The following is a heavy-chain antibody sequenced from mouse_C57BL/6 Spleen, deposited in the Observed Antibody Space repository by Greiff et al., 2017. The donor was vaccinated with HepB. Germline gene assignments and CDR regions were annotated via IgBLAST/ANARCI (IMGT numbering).Heavy chain of an antibody. V-gene: IGHV1-15*01. CDR2: IDPETGGT. CDR1: GYTFTDYE. D-gene: IGHD3-3*01. Sequence: VQLQQSGAELVRPGASVTLSCKASGYTFTDYEMPWVKQTPVHGLEWIGAIDPETGGTAYNQKFKGKAILTADKSSSTAYMELRSLTSEDSAVYYCTRRGGRKNAMDYWGQGTSVTVSS. J-gene: IGHJ4*01. CDR3: TRRGGRKNAMDY.